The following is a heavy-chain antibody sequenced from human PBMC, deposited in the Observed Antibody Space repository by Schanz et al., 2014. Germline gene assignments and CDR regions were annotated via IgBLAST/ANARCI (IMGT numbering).Heavy chain of an antibody. CDR2: IIPIHGIV. CDR3: ERGGLPEDVFDS. Sequence: QVQLVQSGPEVKKPGSSMKVSCKASGGTFSTYPINWLRQAPGQGLEWMGRIIPIHGIVNYAQRFQDRVRITADKSTSSAYMERISLRYDATAGYDSERGGLPEDVFDSWGQGAILTVSS. D-gene: IGHD2-15*01. J-gene: IGHJ3*02. CDR1: GGTFSTYP. V-gene: IGHV1-69*02.